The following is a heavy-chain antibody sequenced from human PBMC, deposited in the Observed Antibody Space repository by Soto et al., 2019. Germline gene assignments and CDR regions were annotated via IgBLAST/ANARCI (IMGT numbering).Heavy chain of an antibody. CDR3: ARAHAPSHKAGNLDY. J-gene: IGHJ4*02. CDR2: INHSGST. D-gene: IGHD2-2*01. V-gene: IGHV4-34*01. CDR1: GWSFSGYY. Sequence: PSETLSLXCAVYGWSFSGYYWSWIRQPPGKGLEWIGEINHSGSTNYNPSLKSRVTISVDTAKNQFSLKLSTVTAADTAVYYCARAHAPSHKAGNLDYWGRGTLVTVSS.